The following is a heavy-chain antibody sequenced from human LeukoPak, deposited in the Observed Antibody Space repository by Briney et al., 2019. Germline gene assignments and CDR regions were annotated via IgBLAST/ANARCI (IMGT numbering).Heavy chain of an antibody. Sequence: GRCPRLSCAASGFTLEDYAMRSVRPTPQESVWRVSGISWNSGGIGSADSVRGQFTISRDNAKNSLYLQMNSLRAEDTALYYCAGSSWYGYFWGQGTLVTVSS. J-gene: IGHJ4*02. CDR2: ISWNSGGI. CDR1: GFTLEDYA. V-gene: IGHV3-9*01. CDR3: AGSSWYGYF. D-gene: IGHD6-13*01.